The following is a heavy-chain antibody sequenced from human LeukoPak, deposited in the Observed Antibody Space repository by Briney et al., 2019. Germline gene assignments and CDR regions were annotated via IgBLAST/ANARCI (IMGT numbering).Heavy chain of an antibody. CDR1: GGTFSSYA. J-gene: IGHJ4*02. V-gene: IGHV1-8*02. Sequence: ASVKVSCKASGGTFSSYAISWVRQAPGQGLEWMGWMNPNSGNTGYAQKFQGRVTMTRNTSISTAYMELSSLRSEDTAVYYCARMGKYYYDSSGYYTPFDYWGQGTLVTVSS. CDR3: ARMGKYYYDSSGYYTPFDY. D-gene: IGHD3-22*01. CDR2: MNPNSGNT.